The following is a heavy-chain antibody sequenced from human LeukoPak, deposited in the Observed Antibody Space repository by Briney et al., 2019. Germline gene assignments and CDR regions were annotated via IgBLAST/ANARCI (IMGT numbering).Heavy chain of an antibody. CDR2: MNPNSGNT. Sequence: GASVKVSCKASGYTFTSYDINWVRQATGQGLEWMGWMNPNSGNTGYAQKFQGRVTITRNTSISTAYMELSSLRSEDTAVCYCARAYHYDSSGYYPVEAFDIWGQGTMVTVSS. V-gene: IGHV1-8*03. CDR1: GYTFTSYD. D-gene: IGHD3-22*01. CDR3: ARAYHYDSSGYYPVEAFDI. J-gene: IGHJ3*02.